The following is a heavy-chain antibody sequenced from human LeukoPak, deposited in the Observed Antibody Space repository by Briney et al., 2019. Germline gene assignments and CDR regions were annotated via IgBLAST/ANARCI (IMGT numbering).Heavy chain of an antibody. CDR2: IIPIFGTA. CDR3: ARVILGRMAFDI. Sequence: GASVKVSCKASGYSFTSNVISWVRQAPGQGLEWMGGIIPIFGTANYAQKFQGRVTITADESTSTAYMELSSLRSEDTAVYYCARVILGRMAFDIWGQGTMVTVSS. V-gene: IGHV1-69*01. D-gene: IGHD3/OR15-3a*01. CDR1: GYSFTSNV. J-gene: IGHJ3*02.